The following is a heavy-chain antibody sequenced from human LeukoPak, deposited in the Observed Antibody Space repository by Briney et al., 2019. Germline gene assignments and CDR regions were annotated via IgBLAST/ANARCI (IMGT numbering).Heavy chain of an antibody. CDR1: GYTFTNNF. CDR2: INPNSGGT. CDR3: ARDLVGATITYYYYMDV. J-gene: IGHJ6*03. Sequence: ASVKVSCKASGYTFTNNFMHWVRQAPGQGLEWMGWINPNSGGTNYAQKFQGRVTMTRDTSISTAYMELSRLRSDDTAVYYCARDLVGATITYYYYMDVWGKGTTVTVSS. V-gene: IGHV1-2*02. D-gene: IGHD1-26*01.